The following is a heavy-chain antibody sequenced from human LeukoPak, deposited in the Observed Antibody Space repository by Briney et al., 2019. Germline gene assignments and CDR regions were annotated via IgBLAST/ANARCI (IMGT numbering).Heavy chain of an antibody. Sequence: SETLSLTCTVSGGSISSYYWGWIRQPPGKGLEWIGYIYYSGSTNYNPSLKSRVTISVDTSKNQFSLKLSSVTAADTAVYYCAGQMGYYDSSGYYYAEDFDYWGQGTLVTVSS. CDR2: IYYSGST. V-gene: IGHV4-59*01. CDR1: GGSISSYY. D-gene: IGHD3-22*01. J-gene: IGHJ4*02. CDR3: AGQMGYYDSSGYYYAEDFDY.